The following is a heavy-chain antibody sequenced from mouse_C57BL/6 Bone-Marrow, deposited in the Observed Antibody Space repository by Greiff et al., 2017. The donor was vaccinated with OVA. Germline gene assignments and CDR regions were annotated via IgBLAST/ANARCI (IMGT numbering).Heavy chain of an antibody. D-gene: IGHD4-1*01. CDR1: GFTFSSSG. Sequence: EVMLVESGGDLVKPGGSLKLSCAASGFTFSSSGMSWVRQTPDKRLEWVATISSGGSYTYYPASVKGRFTISRDNAKNHLDLQMSSLKSEDTAMYYCARPSNWDWFAYWGQGTLVTVSA. J-gene: IGHJ3*01. CDR2: ISSGGSYT. CDR3: ARPSNWDWFAY. V-gene: IGHV5-6*02.